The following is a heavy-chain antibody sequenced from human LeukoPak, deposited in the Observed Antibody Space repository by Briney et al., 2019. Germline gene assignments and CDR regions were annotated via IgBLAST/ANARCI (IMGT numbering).Heavy chain of an antibody. V-gene: IGHV3-33*01. Sequence: QPGGSLRLSCVASGFTFNKYGVHWVRQAPGKGLEWVAVIWFDGSYEYYGDSVKGRLAISRDNAKNTVNLQMNSLRVEDTAVYYCTRDGSGLAVRGWLDFWGQGTLVTVSS. CDR3: TRDGSGLAVRGWLDF. CDR2: IWFDGSYE. D-gene: IGHD3-10*01. CDR1: GFTFNKYG. J-gene: IGHJ5*01.